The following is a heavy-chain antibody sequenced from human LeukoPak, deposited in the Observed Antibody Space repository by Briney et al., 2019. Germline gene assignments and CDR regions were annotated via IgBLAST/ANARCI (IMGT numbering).Heavy chain of an antibody. V-gene: IGHV3-73*01. D-gene: IGHD3-9*01. CDR2: IRSKASSYAT. CDR1: GFTFSGYA. CDR3: TSRYYDIFTGYSLFDY. Sequence: GGSLKLSCAASGFTFSGYAMHWVRQAPGKGLEWVGRIRSKASSYATAYAASGKGRFTISRDYSKNTAYLQMNSRKTEAAAVYYCTSRYYDIFTGYSLFDYWGQGTLVTVSS. J-gene: IGHJ4*02.